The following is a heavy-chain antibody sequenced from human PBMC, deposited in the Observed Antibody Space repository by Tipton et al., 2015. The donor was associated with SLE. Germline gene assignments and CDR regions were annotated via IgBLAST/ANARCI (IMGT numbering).Heavy chain of an antibody. J-gene: IGHJ3*02. CDR1: GFTFSSYA. V-gene: IGHV3-30-3*01. Sequence: SLRLSCAASGFTFSSYAMHWVRQAPGKGLEWVAVISYDGSNKYYADSVKGRFTISRDNSKNTLYLQMNSLRAEDTAVYYCAREGAVAALWAFDIWGQGTMVTVSS. CDR2: ISYDGSNK. D-gene: IGHD6-19*01. CDR3: AREGAVAALWAFDI.